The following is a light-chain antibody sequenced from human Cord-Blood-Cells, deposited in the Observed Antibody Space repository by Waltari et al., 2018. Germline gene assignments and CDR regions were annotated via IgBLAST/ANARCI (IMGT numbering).Light chain of an antibody. Sequence: DIVMTQSPDSLAVSLGGRATINCKYSQSVLYSSNNKNYLAWYQQKPGQPPKLLIYWASTRESGVPDRFSGSGSGTDFTRTISSLQAEDVAVYYCQQYYSTPPTFGQGTKLEIK. CDR1: QSVLYSSNNKNY. CDR2: WAS. V-gene: IGKV4-1*01. J-gene: IGKJ2*01. CDR3: QQYYSTPPT.